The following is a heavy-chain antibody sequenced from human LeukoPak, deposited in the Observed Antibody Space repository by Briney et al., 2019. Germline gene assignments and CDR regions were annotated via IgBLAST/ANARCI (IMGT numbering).Heavy chain of an antibody. CDR3: ARDSASGGSSDY. CDR2: ISSSSGYI. J-gene: IGHJ4*02. V-gene: IGHV3-21*01. D-gene: IGHD2-15*01. CDR1: GFTFSSYA. Sequence: KPGGSLRLSCAASGFTFSSYAMSWVRQAPGKGLDWVSSISSSSGYIYYGDSVKGRFTISRDNAKNSLYLQMNSLRAEDTAVYYCARDSASGGSSDYWGQGTLVTVSS.